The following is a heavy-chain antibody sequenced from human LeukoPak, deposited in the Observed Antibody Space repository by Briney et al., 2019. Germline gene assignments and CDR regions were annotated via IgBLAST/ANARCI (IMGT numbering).Heavy chain of an antibody. V-gene: IGHV3-23*01. CDR1: GFTFSSYA. J-gene: IGHJ4*02. CDR2: ISGSGDST. Sequence: QPGGSLRLSCAASGFTFSSYAMSWARQAPGKGLEWVSVISGSGDSTYYADSVKGRFTISRDNSKNTLHLQMNSLRVEDTAVYYCARESPDFDYWGQGTLVTVSS. CDR3: ARESPDFDY.